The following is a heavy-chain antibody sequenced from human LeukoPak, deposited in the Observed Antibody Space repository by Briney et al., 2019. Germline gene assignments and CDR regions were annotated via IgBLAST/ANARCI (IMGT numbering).Heavy chain of an antibody. CDR3: ARLRSGSTPPPPYYYYGLDV. CDR2: IYYSGST. J-gene: IGHJ6*02. CDR1: GGSISSSSYY. Sequence: SETLSLTCTVSGGSISSSSYYWGWIRQPPGKGLEWLGSIYYSGSTYYNPSLKSRVTISVDTSKNQFSLKLSSVTAADTAVYSCARLRSGSTPPPPYYYYGLDVWGQGTTVTVSS. V-gene: IGHV4-39*01. D-gene: IGHD1-26*01.